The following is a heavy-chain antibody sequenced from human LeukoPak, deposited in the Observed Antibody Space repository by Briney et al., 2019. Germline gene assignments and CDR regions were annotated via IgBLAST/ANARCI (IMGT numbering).Heavy chain of an antibody. CDR3: ARGQGEGFDF. Sequence: GGSLRLSCAVSGFAVSRDSMTWGRRAPGKGLEWVSIIYTGGSTYYADSVKGRFTNSRDNSQNTLYLQMNSLRVEDKAVYYCARGQGEGFDFWGQGTLVTVSS. J-gene: IGHJ4*02. V-gene: IGHV3-53*01. D-gene: IGHD3-16*01. CDR1: GFAVSRDS. CDR2: IYTGGST.